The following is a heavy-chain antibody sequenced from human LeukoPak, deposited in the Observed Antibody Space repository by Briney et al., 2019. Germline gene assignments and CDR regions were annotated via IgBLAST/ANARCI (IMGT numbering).Heavy chain of an antibody. J-gene: IGHJ4*02. CDR3: AKEHYYYDSTGPYDS. CDR1: GFTFDDYA. V-gene: IGHV3-9*01. CDR2: ISWNSGSI. D-gene: IGHD3-22*01. Sequence: PGGSLRLSCAASGFTFDDYAMHWVRQAPGKGLEWVSGISWNSGSIAYADSVRGRFTISRDNAKNSLYLQMNSLRSEDTALYYCAKEHYYYDSTGPYDSWGQGTLVTVSS.